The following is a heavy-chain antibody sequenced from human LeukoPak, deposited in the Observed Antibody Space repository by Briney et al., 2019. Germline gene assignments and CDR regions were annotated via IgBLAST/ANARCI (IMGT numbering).Heavy chain of an antibody. J-gene: IGHJ6*02. D-gene: IGHD3-10*01. V-gene: IGHV3-30-3*01. Sequence: GGSLRLSCAASGFTFSSYAMHWVRQAPGKGLEWVAVISYDGSNKYYADSVKGRFTISRDNSKNTLYLQMNSLRAEDTAVYYCARDTSWFGELAGMDVWGQGTTVTVSS. CDR3: ARDTSWFGELAGMDV. CDR1: GFTFSSYA. CDR2: ISYDGSNK.